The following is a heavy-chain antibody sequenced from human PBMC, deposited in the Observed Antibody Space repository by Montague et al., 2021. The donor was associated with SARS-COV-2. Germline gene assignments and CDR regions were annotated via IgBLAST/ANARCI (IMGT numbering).Heavy chain of an antibody. D-gene: IGHD4-11*01. Sequence: SETLSLTCTFSGGSISTIVNFWGWIRQPPGKGLEWIGSISYTGSTYHNPSLKNRVTMSVDTSKNQFSLKLNSVTAADTAVYYCARSGDPGTTVTYLYWGQGTLVTVSS. CDR3: ARSGDPGTTVTYLY. J-gene: IGHJ4*02. V-gene: IGHV4-39*07. CDR1: GGSISTIVNF. CDR2: ISYTGST.